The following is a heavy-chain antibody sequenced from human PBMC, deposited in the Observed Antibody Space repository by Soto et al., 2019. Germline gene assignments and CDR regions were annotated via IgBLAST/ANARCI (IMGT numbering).Heavy chain of an antibody. Sequence: GGSLRLSCAASGFTFSSYSMNWVRQAPGKGLEWVSYISSSSSTIYYADSVKGRFTISRDNAKNSLYLQMNSLRDEDTAVYYCARDPGTYYDFWSGPTPYYFDYWGQGTLVTVSS. CDR2: ISSSSSTI. CDR1: GFTFSSYS. V-gene: IGHV3-48*02. J-gene: IGHJ4*02. CDR3: ARDPGTYYDFWSGPTPYYFDY. D-gene: IGHD3-3*01.